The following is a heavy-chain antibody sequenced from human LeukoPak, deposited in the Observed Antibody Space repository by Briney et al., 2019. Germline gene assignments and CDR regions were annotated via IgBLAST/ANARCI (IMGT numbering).Heavy chain of an antibody. CDR1: GGSFSGYY. D-gene: IGHD4-23*01. Sequence: PSETLSLTCAVYGGSFSGYYWSWIRQPPGKGLEWIGEINHSGSTNYNPPLKSRVTISVDRSKNQFSLKLSSVTAADTAVYYCDRARNDYGGNVGFDYWGQGTLVTVSS. CDR3: DRARNDYGGNVGFDY. J-gene: IGHJ4*02. V-gene: IGHV4-34*01. CDR2: INHSGST.